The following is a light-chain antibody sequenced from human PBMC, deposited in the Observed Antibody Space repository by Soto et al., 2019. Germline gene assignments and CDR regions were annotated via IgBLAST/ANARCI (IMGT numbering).Light chain of an antibody. CDR3: QQYGSSRTWT. CDR2: GAS. J-gene: IGKJ1*01. Sequence: EIVLTQSPGTLSLSPGERATLSCRASQSVSSSFLAWYQQKPGQAPRLLIYGASSRATGIPDRFSGSGSGTDFTLTISRLEPEDFVVYYCQQYGSSRTWTFGQGTKVDIK. V-gene: IGKV3-20*01. CDR1: QSVSSSF.